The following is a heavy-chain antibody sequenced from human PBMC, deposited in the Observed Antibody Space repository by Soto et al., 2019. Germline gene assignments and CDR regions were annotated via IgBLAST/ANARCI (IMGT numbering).Heavy chain of an antibody. J-gene: IGHJ4*02. CDR1: GVILWNQG. D-gene: IGHD2-8*01. CDR2: INANAIDT. Sequence: PGGSMRVSCAASGVILWNQGMPWVRQAPGRALEWVSTINANAIDTHYADSVKGRFTISRDNSKSTLDLQMNSLRAEDTAIYYCVSWVSAHFGVWGPGTLVTVSS. CDR3: VSWVSAHFGV. V-gene: IGHV3-23*01.